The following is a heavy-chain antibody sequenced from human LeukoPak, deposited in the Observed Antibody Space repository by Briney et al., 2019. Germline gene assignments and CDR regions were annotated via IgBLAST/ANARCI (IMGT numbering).Heavy chain of an antibody. D-gene: IGHD5-18*01. CDR3: ARAPKSSYGYLVF. V-gene: IGHV4-59*01. CDR2: IYHSGSN. Sequence: SETLSLTRAVSGGSISRYYWSWIRQPPGKGLEWFGYIYHSGSNNYNPHLKSRVNISVDTSKNLCSLKLSSVTAADTAVYYCARAPKSSYGYLVFWGQGTRVTVPS. J-gene: IGHJ4*02. CDR1: GGSISRYY.